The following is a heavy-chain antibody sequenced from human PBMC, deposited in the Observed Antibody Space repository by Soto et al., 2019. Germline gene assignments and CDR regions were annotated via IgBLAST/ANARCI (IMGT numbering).Heavy chain of an antibody. V-gene: IGHV3-9*01. CDR3: AKDTHDILTGPLDY. Sequence: EVQLVESGGGLVQPGRSLRLSCAASGFTFDDYAMHWVRQAPGRGLEWISIISWNSRSIGYADSVKGRFTISRDNAKNLLYLQMNSLRAEDTALYYCAKDTHDILTGPLDYWGQGTLVTVSS. D-gene: IGHD3-9*01. CDR2: ISWNSRSI. J-gene: IGHJ4*02. CDR1: GFTFDDYA.